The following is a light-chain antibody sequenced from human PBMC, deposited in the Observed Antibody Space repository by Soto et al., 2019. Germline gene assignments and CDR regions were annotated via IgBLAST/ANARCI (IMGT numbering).Light chain of an antibody. V-gene: IGKV3-20*01. Sequence: NVLTQSPGTLSLSPGERATLSCRASQSVGNNYLAWYQQKPGRAPRLLIYDASTRATGIPDRFSGSGSGTDFTFTINRLEPEDFAVYYCQHYGSLPRAFGQGTKLEIK. CDR2: DAS. J-gene: IGKJ2*01. CDR1: QSVGNNY. CDR3: QHYGSLPRA.